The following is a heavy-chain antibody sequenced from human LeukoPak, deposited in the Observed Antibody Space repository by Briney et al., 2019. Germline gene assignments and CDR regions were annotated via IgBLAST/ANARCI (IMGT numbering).Heavy chain of an antibody. CDR2: IYTSGST. CDR1: GGSISSGTYY. D-gene: IGHD3-3*01. CDR3: ARGVTIFGVVSFDY. V-gene: IGHV4-61*02. J-gene: IGHJ4*02. Sequence: SETLSLTCSVSGGSISSGTYYWNWIRQPAGKGLEWIGRIYTSGSTNYNPSLKSRVTISVDTSKNQFSLRLSSVTAADTAVYYCARGVTIFGVVSFDYWGQGTLVTVSS.